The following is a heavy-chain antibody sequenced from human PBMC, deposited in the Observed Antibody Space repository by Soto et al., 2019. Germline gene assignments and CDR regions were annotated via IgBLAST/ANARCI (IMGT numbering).Heavy chain of an antibody. CDR2: ISGSGGST. D-gene: IGHD1-26*01. CDR1: GFTFSSYA. J-gene: IGHJ4*02. V-gene: IGHV3-23*01. CDR3: AKVRSGSYYSNYYFDY. Sequence: EVQLLESGGGLVQPGGSLRLSCAASGFTFSSYAMSWVSQAPGKGLEWVSAISGSGGSTYYADSVKGRFTISRDNSKNTLYLQMNSLRAEDTAVYYCAKVRSGSYYSNYYFDYWGQGTLVTVSS.